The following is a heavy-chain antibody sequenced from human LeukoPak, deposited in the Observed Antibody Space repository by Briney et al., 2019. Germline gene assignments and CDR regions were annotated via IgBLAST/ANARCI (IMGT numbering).Heavy chain of an antibody. CDR1: GFTVSSNY. D-gene: IGHD2-2*01. V-gene: IGHV3-53*01. CDR2: IYSGGAT. J-gene: IGHJ4*02. CDR3: ALGRDCSSSSCASDPFDY. Sequence: GGSLRLSCAASGFTVSSNYMSWVRQAPGKGLEWVSVIYSGGATHYADSVKGRFTISRDNSKNTLFLQMNSLRAEDTAVYYCALGRDCSSSSCASDPFDYWGQGTLVTVSS.